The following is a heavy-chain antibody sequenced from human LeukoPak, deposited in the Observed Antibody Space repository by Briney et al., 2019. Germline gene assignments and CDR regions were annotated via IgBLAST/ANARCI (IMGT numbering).Heavy chain of an antibody. CDR3: ARDTDYVGAFDI. CDR2: IYTSGSP. Sequence: SETLSLTCTVSGGSISSGSYYWSWIRQPAGKGLEWIGRIYTSGSPKYNPSLKSRVTISVDTSKNQFSLKLSSVTAADTAVYYCARDTDYVGAFDIWGQGTMVTVSS. D-gene: IGHD4-17*01. CDR1: GGSISSGSYY. J-gene: IGHJ3*02. V-gene: IGHV4-61*02.